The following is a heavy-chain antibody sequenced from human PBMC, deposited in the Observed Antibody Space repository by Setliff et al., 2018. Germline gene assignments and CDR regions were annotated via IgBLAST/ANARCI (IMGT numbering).Heavy chain of an antibody. J-gene: IGHJ4*02. CDR3: ARDNTMVGATDY. CDR2: IYYTGST. V-gene: IGHV4-39*07. CDR1: GGSISSSSHY. Sequence: KASETLSLTCTVSGGSISSSSHYWGWIRQPPGKGLEWIGSIYYTGSTYYNPSLKSRVTMSVDTSKKQFSLRLRSVTAADTAVYFCARDNTMVGATDYWGLGTLVTVSS. D-gene: IGHD1-26*01.